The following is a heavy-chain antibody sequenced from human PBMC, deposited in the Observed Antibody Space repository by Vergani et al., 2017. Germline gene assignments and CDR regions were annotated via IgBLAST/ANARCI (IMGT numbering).Heavy chain of an antibody. Sequence: QVQLVQSGAEVKKPGSSVKVSCKASGGTFSSYTISWVRQAPGQGLEWMGRIIPILGIANYAQKFQGRVTITADKSTSTAYMELSSLRSEDTAVYYCARDLSRHASHFLGWDYWGQGTLVTVSS. CDR1: GGTFSSYT. D-gene: IGHD3-3*01. CDR3: ARDLSRHASHFLGWDY. V-gene: IGHV1-69*08. J-gene: IGHJ4*02. CDR2: IIPILGIA.